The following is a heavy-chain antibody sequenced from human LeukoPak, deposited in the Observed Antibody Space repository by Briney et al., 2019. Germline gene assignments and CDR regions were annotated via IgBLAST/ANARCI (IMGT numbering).Heavy chain of an antibody. CDR2: ISSSSSTI. D-gene: IGHD2-15*01. Sequence: PGGSLRLSCAASGFTFSSYSMNWVRQAPGKGVEWVSYISSSSSTIYYADSVKGRFTISRDNAKNSLYLQMNSLRAEDTAVYYCARSRLGYCSGGSCYDDYYYYYMDVWGKGTTVTVSS. CDR3: ARSRLGYCSGGSCYDDYYYYYMDV. CDR1: GFTFSSYS. J-gene: IGHJ6*03. V-gene: IGHV3-48*04.